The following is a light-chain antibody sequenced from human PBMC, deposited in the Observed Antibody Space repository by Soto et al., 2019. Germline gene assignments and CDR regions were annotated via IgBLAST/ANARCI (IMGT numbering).Light chain of an antibody. J-gene: IGKJ1*01. CDR1: QSVSSSY. Sequence: IMLTQSPGTLSLSPGERATLSCRASQSVSSSYLAWYQQKPGQAPRLLIYDASNRATGIPARFSGSGSGTDFTLTISSLEPEDFAVYYCQQRSNWPSWTFGQGTKVDIK. CDR2: DAS. V-gene: IGKV3D-20*02. CDR3: QQRSNWPSWT.